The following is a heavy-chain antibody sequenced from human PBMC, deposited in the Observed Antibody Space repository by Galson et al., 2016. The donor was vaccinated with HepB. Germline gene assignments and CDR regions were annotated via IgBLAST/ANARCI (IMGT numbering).Heavy chain of an antibody. D-gene: IGHD6-13*01. CDR3: ARGGFSSSWYHPY. CDR2: SIPLFGTA. CDR1: GGTFSRDA. V-gene: IGHV1-69*13. Sequence: SVKVSCKASGGTFSRDAISWVRQAPGQGLEWLGGSIPLFGTAAYAQKFQGRLTITADDSTSTAYMELSSLRSEDTAVYYCARGGFSSSWYHPYWGRGTLVIVSS. J-gene: IGHJ4*02.